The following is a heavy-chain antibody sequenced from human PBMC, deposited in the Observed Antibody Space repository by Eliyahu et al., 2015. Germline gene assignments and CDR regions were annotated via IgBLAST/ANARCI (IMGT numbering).Heavy chain of an antibody. CDR3: ARGSPTLLWFRPVSDYGMDV. V-gene: IGHV1-8*01. CDR2: MNPKSGNT. J-gene: IGHJ6*02. Sequence: QVQLVQSGAEVKKPGASVKVSCKASGXTFTSYDXNWVRQATGQGLEWMGWMNPKSGNTGYAQKFQGRVTMTRNTSISTAYMELSSLRSEDTAVYYCARGSPTLLWFRPVSDYGMDVWGQGTTVTVSS. D-gene: IGHD3-10*01. CDR1: GXTFTSYD.